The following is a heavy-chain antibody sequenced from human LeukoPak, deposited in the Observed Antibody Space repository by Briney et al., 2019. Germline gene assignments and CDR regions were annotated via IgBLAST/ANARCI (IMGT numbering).Heavy chain of an antibody. D-gene: IGHD6-19*01. V-gene: IGHV3-30*02. CDR2: IRYDGSNK. CDR1: GFTFSSYW. CDR3: AKEVGSGWSWSNWFDP. J-gene: IGHJ5*02. Sequence: GGSLRLSCAASGFTFSSYWMHWVRQAPGKGLEWVAFIRYDGSNKYYADSVKGRFTISRDNSKNTLYLQMNSLRAEDTAVYYCAKEVGSGWSWSNWFDPWGQGTLVTVSS.